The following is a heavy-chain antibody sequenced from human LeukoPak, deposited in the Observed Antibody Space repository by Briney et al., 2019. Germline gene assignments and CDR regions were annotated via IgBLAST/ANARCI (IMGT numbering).Heavy chain of an antibody. CDR3: AKDGHSSGSNIDY. Sequence: GGSLRLSCAASGFTFSSYWLSWVRQAPGKGLEWVSGISASGGSTYYADSVKGRFTVSRDNSKNTLYLQMNSLTAEDTAVYYCAKDGHSSGSNIDYWGQGNLVAVSS. CDR1: GFTFSSYW. CDR2: ISASGGST. J-gene: IGHJ4*02. D-gene: IGHD6-19*01. V-gene: IGHV3-23*01.